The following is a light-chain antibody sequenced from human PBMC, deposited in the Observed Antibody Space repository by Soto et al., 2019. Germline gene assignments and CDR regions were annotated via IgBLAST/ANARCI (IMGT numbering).Light chain of an antibody. Sequence: DIQMTQSPTSLSASVGDRVTITCRASQGIRNFVAWYQQKPGKAPKLLIYAASTLQSGVPSRFSGSGSGTDFTLTINSLQPEDVATYSCQNYSSVPVFGPGTKVDIK. J-gene: IGKJ3*01. CDR3: QNYSSVPV. CDR1: QGIRNF. CDR2: AAS. V-gene: IGKV1-27*01.